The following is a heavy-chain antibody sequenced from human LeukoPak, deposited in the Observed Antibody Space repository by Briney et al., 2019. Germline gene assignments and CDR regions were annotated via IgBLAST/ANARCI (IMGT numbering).Heavy chain of an antibody. D-gene: IGHD3-22*01. Sequence: SETLSLTCTVSGGSVSSGSYYWSWIRQPPGKGLEWIGYIYYSGSTNYNPSLKSRVTISVDTSKNQFSLKLSSVTAADTAVYYCARGQWLEFDYWGQRTLVTVSS. CDR3: ARGQWLEFDY. CDR2: IYYSGST. V-gene: IGHV4-61*01. CDR1: GGSVSSGSYY. J-gene: IGHJ4*02.